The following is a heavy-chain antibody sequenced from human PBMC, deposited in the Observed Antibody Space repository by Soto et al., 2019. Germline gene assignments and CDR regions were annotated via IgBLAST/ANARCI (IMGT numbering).Heavy chain of an antibody. J-gene: IGHJ3*02. D-gene: IGHD3-10*01. CDR3: ARRYGLSAFDI. V-gene: IGHV4-59*08. Sequence: SETLSLTCAVYGGSFSGYYWSWIRQPPGKGLEWIGDIYYSGSTNYNPSLKSRVTISVDTSKNQFSLKLSSVTAADTAVYFCARRYGLSAFDIWGQGTMVTVSS. CDR1: GGSFSGYY. CDR2: IYYSGST.